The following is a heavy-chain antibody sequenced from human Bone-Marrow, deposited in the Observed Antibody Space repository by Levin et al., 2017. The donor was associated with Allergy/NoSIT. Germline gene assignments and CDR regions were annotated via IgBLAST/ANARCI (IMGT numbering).Heavy chain of an antibody. Sequence: GSLRLSCAASGFPFSGYWMTWVRQAPGKGLEWVANIKKDGSEKYYLDSVRGRFTISRDNADNSLSLQMNSLRAEDTAVYYCAREESYYGSGSYLYWGQGALVTVSS. CDR2: IKKDGSEK. CDR1: GFPFSGYW. D-gene: IGHD3-10*01. J-gene: IGHJ4*02. CDR3: AREESYYGSGSYLY. V-gene: IGHV3-7*01.